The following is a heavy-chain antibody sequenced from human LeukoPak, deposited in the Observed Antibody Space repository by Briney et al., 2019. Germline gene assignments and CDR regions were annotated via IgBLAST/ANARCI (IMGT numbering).Heavy chain of an antibody. J-gene: IGHJ5*02. CDR3: AREVAAAGTSDNWFDP. CDR2: IYYSGST. D-gene: IGHD6-13*01. Sequence: SETLSLTCTVSGGSISSYYWSWIRQPPGKGLEWIGYIYYSGSTSYNPSLKSRVTISVDTSKNQFSLKLSSVTAADTAVYYCAREVAAAGTSDNWFDPWGQGTLVTVSS. CDR1: GGSISSYY. V-gene: IGHV4-59*01.